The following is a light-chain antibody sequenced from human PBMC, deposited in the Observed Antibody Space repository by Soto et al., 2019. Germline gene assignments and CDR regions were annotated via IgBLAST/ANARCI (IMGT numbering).Light chain of an antibody. Sequence: EIVLTQSPGTLSLSPGERATLSCRASQSVSSSYLAWYQQKPGQAPRLLIYGASSRATGIPDRFSGSGSGTDFTLTIIRLEPEDFAVYYCQQCGGSPTFGQGTKVDIK. CDR2: GAS. CDR3: QQCGGSPT. V-gene: IGKV3-20*01. J-gene: IGKJ1*01. CDR1: QSVSSSY.